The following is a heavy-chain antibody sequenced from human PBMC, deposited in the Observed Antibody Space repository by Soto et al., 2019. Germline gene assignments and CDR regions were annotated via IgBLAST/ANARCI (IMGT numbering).Heavy chain of an antibody. Sequence: SGGSLRLSCAASGFTFSSYWMHWVRQAPGKGLVWVSRINSDGSSTSYADSVKGRFTISRDNAKNTLYLQMNSLRAEDTAVYYCARESSGSSGWFFDYWGQGTLVTVSS. J-gene: IGHJ4*02. V-gene: IGHV3-74*01. CDR1: GFTFSSYW. CDR2: INSDGSST. CDR3: ARESSGSSGWFFDY. D-gene: IGHD6-19*01.